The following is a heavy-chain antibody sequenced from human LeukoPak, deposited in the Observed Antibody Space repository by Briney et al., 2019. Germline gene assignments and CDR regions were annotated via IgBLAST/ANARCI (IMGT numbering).Heavy chain of an antibody. Sequence: GASVKVSCKASGYTFTSYYMHWVRQAHGQGLEWMGIINPSGGSTSYAQKFQGRVTMTRDTSTSTVYMELSSLRSEDTAVYYCARGFYYGSGGVSWFDPWGQGTLVTVSS. CDR2: INPSGGST. CDR3: ARGFYYGSGGVSWFDP. CDR1: GYTFTSYY. V-gene: IGHV1-46*01. D-gene: IGHD3-10*01. J-gene: IGHJ5*02.